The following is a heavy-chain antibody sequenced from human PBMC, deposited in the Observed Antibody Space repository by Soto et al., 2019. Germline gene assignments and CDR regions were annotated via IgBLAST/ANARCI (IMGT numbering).Heavy chain of an antibody. CDR2: IYYSGST. J-gene: IGHJ4*02. CDR1: GGSISSSSYY. V-gene: IGHV4-39*01. Sequence: QLQLQESGPGLVKPSETLSLTCTVSGGSISSSSYYWGWIRQPPGKGLEWIGSIYYSGSTYYNPALKSRVTISVDTSKTQFSLTLSSVTAADTAVYYCARHQHQGIAEAGFDYWGQGTLVTVSS. D-gene: IGHD6-13*01. CDR3: ARHQHQGIAEAGFDY.